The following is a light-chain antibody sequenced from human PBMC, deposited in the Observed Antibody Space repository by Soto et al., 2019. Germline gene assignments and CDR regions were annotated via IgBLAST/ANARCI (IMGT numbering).Light chain of an antibody. J-gene: IGLJ1*01. V-gene: IGLV2-14*01. Sequence: QSALTQPASVSGSPGQSITIPCTGTSSDVGYYNYVSWYQQHPGKAPKLMIYDVRDRPSGVSNRFSGSKSGNTASLTLSGLQAEDEADYYCSSYTSSSTLVFGTGTKVTVL. CDR2: DVR. CDR1: SSDVGYYNY. CDR3: SSYTSSSTLV.